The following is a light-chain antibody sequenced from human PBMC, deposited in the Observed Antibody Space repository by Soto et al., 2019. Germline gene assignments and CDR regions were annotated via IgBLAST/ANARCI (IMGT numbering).Light chain of an antibody. CDR2: GAS. Sequence: IVWTQSPGTLSLSPGERATLSCRASQSVTSTYLAWYQQRPGQAPRLLIFGASSRASGISDRFSGSGSGTDFTLTISRLEPEDFAVYYCQLYGSSSWTFGQGTKV. V-gene: IGKV3-20*01. CDR1: QSVTSTY. J-gene: IGKJ1*01. CDR3: QLYGSSSWT.